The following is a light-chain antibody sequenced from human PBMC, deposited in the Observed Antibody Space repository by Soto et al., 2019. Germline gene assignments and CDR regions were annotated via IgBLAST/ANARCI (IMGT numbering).Light chain of an antibody. Sequence: SVPTHPASVSWSPGQSITISCTGTSGDIGNYNYVSWYQHHPGKAPKLMIYEVTSRPSGVSDRFSGSKSGMTASLTISGLQPADEADYFCASYRSANTPVVFGTGTKVTVL. V-gene: IGLV2-14*01. CDR2: EVT. CDR3: ASYRSANTPVV. CDR1: SGDIGNYNY. J-gene: IGLJ1*01.